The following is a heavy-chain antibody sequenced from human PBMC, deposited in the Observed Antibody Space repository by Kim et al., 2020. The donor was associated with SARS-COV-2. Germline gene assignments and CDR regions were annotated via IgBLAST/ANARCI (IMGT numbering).Heavy chain of an antibody. D-gene: IGHD2-2*02. Sequence: GNTEYAQNLQDRVSMTRDTATSTAYVEVRSLRSDDAAVYYCARGDYTLFDFWGQGTLVTVSS. CDR2: GNT. J-gene: IGHJ4*02. CDR3: ARGDYTLFDF. V-gene: IGHV1-18*01.